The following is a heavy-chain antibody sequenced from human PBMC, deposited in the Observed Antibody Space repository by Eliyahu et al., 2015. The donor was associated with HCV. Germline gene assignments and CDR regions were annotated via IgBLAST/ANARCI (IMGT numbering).Heavy chain of an antibody. CDR1: GFTFKNYN. CDR3: VFKGVTTRIY. Sequence: EVQLVESGGGLVQPGGSLRLSCAASGFTFKNYNMNWVRQAPGKGLEWVSYISSTSGTIFYADSVKGRFTISRDNAESSLFLQMDSLRVEDTAVYYCVFKGVTTRIYWGQGTLVTVSS. V-gene: IGHV3-48*01. CDR2: ISSTSGTI. J-gene: IGHJ4*02. D-gene: IGHD4-17*01.